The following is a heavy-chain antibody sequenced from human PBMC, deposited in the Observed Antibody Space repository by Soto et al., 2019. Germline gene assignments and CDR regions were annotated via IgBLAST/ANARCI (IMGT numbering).Heavy chain of an antibody. D-gene: IGHD4-17*01. CDR2: ISSSSGFI. V-gene: IGHV3-21*06. Sequence: EVQLVESGGGLVTPGGSLRLSCAASGFTFSSYTMNWVGQAPGKGLEWVSSISSSSGFIYYADSVKGRFTISRDNAKNSLYLQMTSLRAEDTAVYYCAREAVYGDYAGDYWGRGTLVSVSS. J-gene: IGHJ4*02. CDR3: AREAVYGDYAGDY. CDR1: GFTFSSYT.